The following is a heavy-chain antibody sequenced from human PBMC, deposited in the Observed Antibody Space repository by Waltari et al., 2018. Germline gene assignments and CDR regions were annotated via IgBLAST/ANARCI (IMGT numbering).Heavy chain of an antibody. D-gene: IGHD2-15*01. CDR1: GGTFSSYA. Sequence: QVQLVQSGAEVKKPGSSVKVSCKASGGTFSSYAISWVRQAPGQGLEWMGGIIPIFGTANYAQKFQGRVTITADESTSTAYMELSSLRSEDTAVYYCAREPCSGGSCPFDYWGQGTLVTVSS. CDR2: IIPIFGTA. V-gene: IGHV1-69*01. CDR3: AREPCSGGSCPFDY. J-gene: IGHJ4*02.